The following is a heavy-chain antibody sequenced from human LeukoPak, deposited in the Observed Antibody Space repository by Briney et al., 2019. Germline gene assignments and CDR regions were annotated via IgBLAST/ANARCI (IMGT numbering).Heavy chain of an antibody. D-gene: IGHD1-7*01. CDR2: IYTSGST. J-gene: IGHJ4*02. CDR3: ARVRVGSNWNYGSFDY. CDR1: TGAISGYY. V-gene: IGHV4-4*07. Sequence: TSETLSLTCTVSTGAISGYYWSWIRQPAGKGLEWIGRIYTSGSTNYNPSLTSRVTMSVDTSKNQFSLKLSSVTAADTAVYYCARVRVGSNWNYGSFDYWGQGTLVTVSS.